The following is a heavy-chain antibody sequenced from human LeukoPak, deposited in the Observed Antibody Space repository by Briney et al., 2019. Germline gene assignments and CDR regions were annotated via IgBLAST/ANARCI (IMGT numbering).Heavy chain of an antibody. CDR2: IYYSGST. Sequence: SETLSLTCTVSGGSISSYYWSWIRQPPGKGLEWIGYIYYSGSTNYNPSLKSRVTISVDTSKNQFSLKPSSVTAADTAVYYCARHTVAAAGYNWFDPWGQGTLVTVSS. CDR3: ARHTVAAAGYNWFDP. D-gene: IGHD6-13*01. V-gene: IGHV4-59*08. J-gene: IGHJ5*02. CDR1: GGSISSYY.